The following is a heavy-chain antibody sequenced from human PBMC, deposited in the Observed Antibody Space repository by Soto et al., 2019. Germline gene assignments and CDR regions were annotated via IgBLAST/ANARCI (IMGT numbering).Heavy chain of an antibody. CDR2: ISSDGSNK. CDR3: AKTGYCSGGSCYVASFDY. CDR1: GFTFSSYG. J-gene: IGHJ4*02. D-gene: IGHD2-15*01. V-gene: IGHV3-30*18. Sequence: QVQLVDSGGGVVQPGGSLRLSCAASGFTFSSYGMHWVRQAPGKGREWVAIISSDGSNKYYADSVKGRFTISRDNSKNTLYLQINSLRAEDTAVYYCAKTGYCSGGSCYVASFDYWGQGSLVTVSS.